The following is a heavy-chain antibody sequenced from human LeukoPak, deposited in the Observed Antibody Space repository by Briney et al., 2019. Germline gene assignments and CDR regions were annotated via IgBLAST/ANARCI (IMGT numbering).Heavy chain of an antibody. CDR2: ISGSGGST. CDR1: GFTFSSYA. Sequence: GGSLRLSCAASGFTFSSYAMSWVRQAPGKGLEWVSAISGSGGSTYYADSVKGRFTISRDNSKNTLYLQMNSLRAEDTAVYYCAKETTYYFGWGSYEDYWGQGTLVTVSS. J-gene: IGHJ4*02. D-gene: IGHD3-10*01. V-gene: IGHV3-23*01. CDR3: AKETTYYFGWGSYEDY.